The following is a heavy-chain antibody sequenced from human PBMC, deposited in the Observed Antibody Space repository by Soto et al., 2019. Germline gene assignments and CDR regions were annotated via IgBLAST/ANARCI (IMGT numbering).Heavy chain of an antibody. J-gene: IGHJ5*02. CDR1: GGSISSGGYS. D-gene: IGHD6-6*01. CDR2: IYHSGST. Sequence: LSLTCAVSGGSISSGGYSWSRIRQPPGKGLEWIGYIYHSGSTYYNPSLKSRVTISVDRSKNQFSLKLSSVTAADTAVYYCARARQLSAVDWFDPWGQGTLVTVSS. CDR3: ARARQLSAVDWFDP. V-gene: IGHV4-30-2*01.